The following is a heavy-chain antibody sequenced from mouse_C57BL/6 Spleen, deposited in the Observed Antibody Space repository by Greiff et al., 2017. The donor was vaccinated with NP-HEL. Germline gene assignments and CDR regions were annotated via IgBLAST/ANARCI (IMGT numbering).Heavy chain of an antibody. CDR3: ARWWVYNGGYDYDMDY. V-gene: IGHV1-72*01. Sequence: QVQLKQPGAELVKPGASVKLSCKASGYTFTSYWMHWVKQRPGRGLEWIGRIDPNSGGTKYNEKFKSKATLTVDKPSSTAYMQLSSLTSEDSAVCYCARWWVYNGGYDYDMDYWGKGTSVTVSS. CDR2: IDPNSGGT. CDR1: GYTFTSYW. D-gene: IGHD1-1*02. J-gene: IGHJ4*01.